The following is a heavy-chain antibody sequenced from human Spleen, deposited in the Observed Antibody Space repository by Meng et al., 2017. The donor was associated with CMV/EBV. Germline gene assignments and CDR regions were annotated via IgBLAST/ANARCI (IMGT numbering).Heavy chain of an antibody. J-gene: IGHJ4*02. CDR2: MNPNSGNT. V-gene: IGHV1-8*01. CDR1: GYTFTSYD. Sequence: SCNASGYTFTSYDINWVRQDTGQGLEWMGWMNPNSGNTGYEQKFPGRVTMTRNTSISTAYMELSSLRSEDTAVYYCARDFRYSTYLGYWGQGTLVTVSS. D-gene: IGHD4-11*01. CDR3: ARDFRYSTYLGY.